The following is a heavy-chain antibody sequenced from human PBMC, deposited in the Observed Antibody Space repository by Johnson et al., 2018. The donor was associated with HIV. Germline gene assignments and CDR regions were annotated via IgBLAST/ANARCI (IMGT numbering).Heavy chain of an antibody. CDR2: ISSSGSTI. CDR1: GFTFSDYY. CDR3: ARGRISMTVVDLRGGGFDI. J-gene: IGHJ3*02. V-gene: IGHV3-11*04. D-gene: IGHD3-22*01. Sequence: QVQLVESGGGLVKPGGSLRLSCAASGFTFSDYYMSWIRQAPGKGLEWVSYISSSGSTIYYADSVKGRFTISRDNSNNTIYLQMSSLRVEDTAVYVCARGRISMTVVDLRGGGFDIWGQGTMVTVSS.